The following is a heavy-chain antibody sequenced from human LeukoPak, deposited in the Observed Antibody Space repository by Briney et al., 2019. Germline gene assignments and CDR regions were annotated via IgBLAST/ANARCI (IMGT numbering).Heavy chain of an antibody. CDR2: VTSRSAT. Sequence: GGSLRLSCVASGFIFSSHGMSWVRQAPGKGLEWVSTVTSRSATHYTDSVKGRFITSRDNSKNTLYLQMNSLRAEDTAVYYCAKGDWEGYFDYWGQGTLVTVSS. V-gene: IGHV3-23*01. CDR3: AKGDWEGYFDY. CDR1: GFIFSSHG. D-gene: IGHD1-26*01. J-gene: IGHJ4*02.